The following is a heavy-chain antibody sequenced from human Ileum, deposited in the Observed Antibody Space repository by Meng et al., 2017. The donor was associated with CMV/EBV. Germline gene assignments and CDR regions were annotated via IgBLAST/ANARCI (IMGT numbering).Heavy chain of an antibody. V-gene: IGHV3-73*01. D-gene: IGHD3-10*01. CDR3: SRLSEDPVRGVIQAFDY. Sequence: GEFLKISCAASGFTFSDSAIHWVRQASGKGLGWVSRIRRKGNDYATAYAAAVRGRFAISRDDSENTAYLQMNGLKTDDTAVYYCSRLSEDPVRGVIQAFDYWGQGALVTVSS. J-gene: IGHJ4*02. CDR1: GFTFSDSA. CDR2: IRRKGNDYAT.